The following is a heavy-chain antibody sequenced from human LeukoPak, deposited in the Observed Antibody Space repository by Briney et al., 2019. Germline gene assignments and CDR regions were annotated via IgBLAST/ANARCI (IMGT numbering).Heavy chain of an antibody. V-gene: IGHV5-51*01. J-gene: IGHJ6*02. CDR3: ARTRRIAAAGSTEPDYYGMDV. CDR1: GYSFTSYW. CDR2: IYPGDSDT. Sequence: GESLKISCKGSGYSFTSYWIGWVRQMPGKGLEWMGIIYPGDSDTRYSPSFQGQVTISADKSTSTAYLQWSSLKASDTAMYYCARTRRIAAAGSTEPDYYGMDVWGQGTTVTVSS. D-gene: IGHD6-13*01.